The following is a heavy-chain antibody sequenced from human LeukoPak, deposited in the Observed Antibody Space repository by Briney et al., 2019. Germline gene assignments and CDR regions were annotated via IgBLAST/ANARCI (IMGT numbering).Heavy chain of an antibody. CDR2: TYYRSKWYN. J-gene: IGHJ5*02. V-gene: IGHV6-1*01. CDR3: ARGMVVGPAAIRNNWFDP. D-gene: IGHD2-2*02. Sequence: SQTLSLTCAISADSVASNSAAWNWIRQSPSRGLEWLGRTYYRSKWYNDYAVSVKSRITINPDTSKNQFSLQLDSVTPEDTAVYYCARGMVVGPAAIRNNWFDPWGQGTLVTVSS. CDR1: ADSVASNSAA.